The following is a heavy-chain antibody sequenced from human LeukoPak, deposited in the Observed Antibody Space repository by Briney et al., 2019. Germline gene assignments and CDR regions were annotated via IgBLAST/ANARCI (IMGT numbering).Heavy chain of an antibody. CDR2: ISSSSSYI. CDR3: ARLRAAALDAFDI. D-gene: IGHD6-13*01. Sequence: GGSLRLSCAASGFTFSSYSMNWVRQAPGKGLEWVSSISSSSSYIYYADSVKGRFTISRDNAKNSLYLQMNSLRAEDTAVYYCARLRAAALDAFDIWGQGTTVTVSS. CDR1: GFTFSSYS. V-gene: IGHV3-21*01. J-gene: IGHJ3*02.